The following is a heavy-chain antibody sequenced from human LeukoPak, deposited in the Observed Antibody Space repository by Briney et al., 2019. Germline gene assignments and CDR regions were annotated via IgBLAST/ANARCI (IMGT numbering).Heavy chain of an antibody. D-gene: IGHD7-27*01. CDR2: IYSGGTT. V-gene: IGHV3-66*01. J-gene: IGHJ3*02. CDR1: GFIVSSNY. CDR3: ARETGDDAFDI. Sequence: GGSLRLSCAASGFIVSSNYMSWVRQAPGKGLEWVSVIYSGGTTYYADSVKGRFTISRDNSKKTLYLQMNSLRAEDTAVYYCARETGDDAFDIWGLGTMVTVSS.